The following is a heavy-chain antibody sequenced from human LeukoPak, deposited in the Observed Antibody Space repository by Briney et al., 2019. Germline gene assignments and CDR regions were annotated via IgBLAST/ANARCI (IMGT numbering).Heavy chain of an antibody. D-gene: IGHD1-26*01. CDR3: ARGHSSYYYYYMDV. CDR1: GYTFTGYY. J-gene: IGHJ6*03. V-gene: IGHV1-2*02. Sequence: GASVKVSCKASGYTFTGYYMHWVRQAPGQGLEWMGWINPNSGGTNYAQKFKGRVTMTRDTSISTAYMELSRLRSDDTAVYYCARGHSSYYYYYMDVWGKGTTVTVSS. CDR2: INPNSGGT.